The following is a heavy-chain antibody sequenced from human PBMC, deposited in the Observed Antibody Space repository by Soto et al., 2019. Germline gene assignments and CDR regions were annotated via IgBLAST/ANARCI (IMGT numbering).Heavy chain of an antibody. J-gene: IGHJ3*02. CDR1: GFTFSKYA. CDR2: ISASGGGT. CDR3: VRWIRAYGTAFDI. D-gene: IGHD4-17*01. Sequence: EVQLLESGGGLVQPGGSLRLSSAASGFTFSKYAMTWVRQAPGKGLEWVSAISASGGGTYYADSVKGRFTISRDNSKNTLYLQMNSLRADDTAVYCCVRWIRAYGTAFDIWGQGTMVTVSS. V-gene: IGHV3-23*01.